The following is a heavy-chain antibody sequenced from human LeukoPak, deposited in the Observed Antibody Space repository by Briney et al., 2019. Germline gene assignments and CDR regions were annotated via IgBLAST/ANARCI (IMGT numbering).Heavy chain of an antibody. CDR1: GFTFSTYT. Sequence: GGSLRLSCAASGFTFSTYTMSWVRQAPGKGLEWVSAISGSGGNTYYADSVKGRFTISRDNSKNTLYLQMDSLRADDTAVYYCAKAAFSRTSYRVYWGQATLDTASS. J-gene: IGHJ4*02. CDR3: AKAAFSRTSYRVY. V-gene: IGHV3-23*01. D-gene: IGHD6-6*01. CDR2: ISGSGGNT.